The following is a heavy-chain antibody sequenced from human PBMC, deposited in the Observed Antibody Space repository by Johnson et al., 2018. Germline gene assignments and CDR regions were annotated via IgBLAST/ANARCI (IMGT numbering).Heavy chain of an antibody. CDR3: ARNPEVIAVAPNFQH. V-gene: IGHV3-73*01. CDR2: IRSKANNYAI. D-gene: IGHD6-19*01. J-gene: IGHJ1*01. CDR1: GFSFSGYG. Sequence: LVQSGGGVVQPGRSLRLSCAASGFSFSGYGMHWVRQASGKGLEWVGRIRSKANNYAIAYGASVKGRFTISRDNAKNSLYLQMNSLRAGDTAVYYCARNPEVIAVAPNFQHWGQGTLVTVSS.